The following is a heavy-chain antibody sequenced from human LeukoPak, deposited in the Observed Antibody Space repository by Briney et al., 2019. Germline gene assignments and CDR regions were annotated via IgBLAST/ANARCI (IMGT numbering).Heavy chain of an antibody. D-gene: IGHD6-13*01. CDR1: GGSISSYY. CDR3: ARGVSSSWYLSTYYYMDV. Sequence: SETLSLTCTVSGGSISSYYWSWIRQPAGKGLEWIGRIYTSGSTNYNPSLKSRVTISVDTSKNQFSLKLSSVTAADTAVYYCARGVSSSWYLSTYYYMDVWGKGTTVTVSS. V-gene: IGHV4-4*07. J-gene: IGHJ6*03. CDR2: IYTSGST.